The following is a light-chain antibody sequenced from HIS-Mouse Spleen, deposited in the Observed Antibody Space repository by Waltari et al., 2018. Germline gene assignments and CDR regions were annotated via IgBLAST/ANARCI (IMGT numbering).Light chain of an antibody. CDR3: QQYDNLPPVIT. V-gene: IGKV1-33*01. CDR2: DAS. J-gene: IGKJ5*01. CDR1: QDISNY. Sequence: DIQMTQSPSSLSASVGDRVTNTCQASQDISNYLNWYQQKPGKAPKLLIYDASNLETGVPSRFSGSGSGTDFTFTISSLQPEDIATYYCQQYDNLPPVITFGQGTRLEIK.